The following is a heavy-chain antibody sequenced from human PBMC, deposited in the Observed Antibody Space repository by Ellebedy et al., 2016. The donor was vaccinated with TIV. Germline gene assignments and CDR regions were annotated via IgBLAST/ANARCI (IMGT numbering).Heavy chain of an antibody. D-gene: IGHD6-19*01. CDR2: ITYNGGST. V-gene: IGHV3-20*04. CDR1: GFTFDDYG. Sequence: GGSLRLSCAASGFTFDDYGMSWVRQAPGKGLEWVSGITYNGGSTSYADSVKGRFTISRDNAKNSLYLQMNSLRAEDTALYYCARDPWLVIDYWGQGILVTVSS. J-gene: IGHJ4*02. CDR3: ARDPWLVIDY.